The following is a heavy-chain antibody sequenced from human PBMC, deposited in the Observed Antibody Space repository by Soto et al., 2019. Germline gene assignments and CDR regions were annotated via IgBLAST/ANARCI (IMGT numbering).Heavy chain of an antibody. V-gene: IGHV3-53*01. CDR3: ARGGVATVPYFDY. J-gene: IGHJ4*02. CDR2: IYSGGST. Sequence: EVQLVESGGGLIQPGGSLRLSCAASGFTVSSNYMSWVRQAPGKGLEWVSVIYSGGSTYYAASVKGRFTISRDNSKNKLYRQMNSLRAEDTAVYYCARGGVATVPYFDYWGQGTLVTVSS. D-gene: IGHD5-12*01. CDR1: GFTVSSNY.